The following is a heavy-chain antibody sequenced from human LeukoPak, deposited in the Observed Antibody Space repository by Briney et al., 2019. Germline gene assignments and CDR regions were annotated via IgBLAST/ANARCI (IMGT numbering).Heavy chain of an antibody. CDR2: IYSGGST. J-gene: IGHJ4*02. CDR3: ARGGVEMATVYFDY. Sequence: GGSLRLSCAASGFTVSSNYMSWVRQAPGKGLEWDSVIYSGGSTYYADSVKGRFTISRDNSKNTLYLQMNSLRAEDTAVYYCARGGVEMATVYFDYWGQGTLVTVSS. D-gene: IGHD5-24*01. V-gene: IGHV3-66*01. CDR1: GFTVSSNY.